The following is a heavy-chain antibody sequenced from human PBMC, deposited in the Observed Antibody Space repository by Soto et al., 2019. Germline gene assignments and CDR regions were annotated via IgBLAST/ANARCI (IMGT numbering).Heavy chain of an antibody. D-gene: IGHD6-13*01. CDR3: ARDYSSSWPYYYYGMDV. V-gene: IGHV3-33*01. CDR2: IWYDGSNK. CDR1: GFTFSSYG. J-gene: IGHJ6*02. Sequence: PGGSVRLSCAASGFTFSSYGMHWVRQAPGKGLEWVAVIWYDGSNKYYADSVKGRFTISRDNSKNTLYLQMNSLRAEDTAVYYCARDYSSSWPYYYYGMDVWGQGTTVTVSS.